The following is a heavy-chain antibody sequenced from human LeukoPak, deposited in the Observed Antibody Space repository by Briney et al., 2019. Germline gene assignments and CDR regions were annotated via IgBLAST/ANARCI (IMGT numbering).Heavy chain of an antibody. CDR1: GGSISNYY. CDR3: ARVSNDYGGNGAFDI. Sequence: SETLSLTCTVSGGSISNYYWIWIRQPPGRGLEWIGYIYYSGGTNYNPSLKSRVTISVDTSKNQFSLKLSSVTAADTAVYYCARVSNDYGGNGAFDIWGQGTLVTVSS. J-gene: IGHJ4*02. CDR2: IYYSGGT. D-gene: IGHD4-23*01. V-gene: IGHV4-59*01.